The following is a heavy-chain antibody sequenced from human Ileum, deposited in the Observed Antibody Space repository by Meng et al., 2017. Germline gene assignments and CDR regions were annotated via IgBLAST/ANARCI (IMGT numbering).Heavy chain of an antibody. CDR3: GRAPDY. CDR1: GPMTGADSYY. J-gene: IGHJ4*02. CDR2: HYYSGKT. V-gene: IGHV4-39*07. Sequence: LQVRESGPGGVKAWEPLSLTGSVSGPMTGADSYYWGWIRQSPGKGLEWIGSHYYSGKTYYNPSLKSRVTISVDASKSQFSLKLTSVTAADTAVYFCGRAPDYWGQGTLVTVS.